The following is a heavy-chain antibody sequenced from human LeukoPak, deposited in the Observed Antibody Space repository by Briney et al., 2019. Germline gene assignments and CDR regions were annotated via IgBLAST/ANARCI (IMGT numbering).Heavy chain of an antibody. CDR2: ISSSSTI. D-gene: IGHD6-13*01. CDR1: GFTFSSYS. CDR3: ARVGGYSSSWSYYYYYYGMDV. J-gene: IGHJ6*02. Sequence: GGSLRLSCAASGFTFSSYSMNWVRQAPGKGLEWVSYISSSSTIYYADSVKGRFTISRDNAKNSLYLQMNSLRAEDTAVYYCARVGGYSSSWSYYYYYYGMDVWGQGTTVTVSS. V-gene: IGHV3-48*01.